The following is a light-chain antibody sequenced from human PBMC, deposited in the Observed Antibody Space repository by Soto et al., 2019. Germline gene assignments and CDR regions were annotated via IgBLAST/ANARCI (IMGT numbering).Light chain of an antibody. V-gene: IGKV1-27*01. CDR3: QKYNSAPRT. CDR2: AAS. CDR1: QGISNY. Sequence: DIQMTQSPSSLSASVGDRVTITCRASQGISNYLAWYQQKPGKVPKLLIYAASTLQSGVPSRFSGSGSGTDFTRTISSLQPADVATYDGQKYNSAPRTFGQGTKVDIK. J-gene: IGKJ1*01.